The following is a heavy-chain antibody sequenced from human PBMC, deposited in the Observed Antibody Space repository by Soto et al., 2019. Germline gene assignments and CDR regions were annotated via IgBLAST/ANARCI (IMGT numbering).Heavy chain of an antibody. J-gene: IGHJ6*02. CDR3: AGAYCSGTTCYGLYGMDV. D-gene: IGHD2-2*01. CDR2: MSGSGGGT. Sequence: EVQLLESGGGLVQPGGSLRLSCAASGLSFTNYAMHWVRQASGRGLEWVSSMSGSGGGTYYADSVKGRFTISRDNSKNTLFLQMNSLRAEDTALYYCAGAYCSGTTCYGLYGMDVWGQGTTVTVSS. CDR1: GLSFTNYA. V-gene: IGHV3-23*01.